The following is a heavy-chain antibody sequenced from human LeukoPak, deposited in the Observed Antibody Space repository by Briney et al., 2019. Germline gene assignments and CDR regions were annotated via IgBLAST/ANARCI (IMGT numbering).Heavy chain of an antibody. V-gene: IGHV4-38-2*01. D-gene: IGHD3-10*01. CDR3: GRPSIAARPGYYGSGSTWFDP. CDR2: IYHSAST. CDR1: GYSISSGYY. Sequence: PSETLSLTCAVSGYSISSGYYWGWIRQPPGKGLEWIGSIYHSASTYYNPSLKSRVTISVDTSKNQFSLKLSSVTAADTAVYYCGRPSIAARPGYYGSGSTWFDPWGQGTLVTVSS. J-gene: IGHJ5*02.